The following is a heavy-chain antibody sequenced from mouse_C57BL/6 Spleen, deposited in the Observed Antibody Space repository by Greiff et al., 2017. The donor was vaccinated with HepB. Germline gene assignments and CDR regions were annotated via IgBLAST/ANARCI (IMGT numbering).Heavy chain of an antibody. J-gene: IGHJ2*01. Sequence: VQLQQSGPELVKPGASVKIPCKASGYTFTDYNMDWVKQSHGKSLEWIGDINPNNGGTIYNQKFKGKATLTVDKSSSKAYMELRSLTSEDTAVYYCARRDSSGSYFDYWGQGTTLTVSS. CDR3: ARRDSSGSYFDY. CDR1: GYTFTDYN. D-gene: IGHD3-2*02. V-gene: IGHV1-18*01. CDR2: INPNNGGT.